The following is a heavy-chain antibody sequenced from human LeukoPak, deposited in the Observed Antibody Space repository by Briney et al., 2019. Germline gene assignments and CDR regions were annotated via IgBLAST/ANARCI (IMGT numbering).Heavy chain of an antibody. CDR2: IYYSGST. CDR1: GGSISSSSYY. Sequence: SETLSLTCTVSGGSISSSSYYWSWIRQPPGKGLEWIGYIYYSGSTKYNSSLKSRVSISVDTSKNQFSLKLSSVTAADTAVYYCARGLRYFDWQSNGQSYYYMDVWGRGTTVTFSS. CDR3: ARGLRYFDWQSNGQSYYYMDV. V-gene: IGHV4-61*01. J-gene: IGHJ6*03. D-gene: IGHD3-9*01.